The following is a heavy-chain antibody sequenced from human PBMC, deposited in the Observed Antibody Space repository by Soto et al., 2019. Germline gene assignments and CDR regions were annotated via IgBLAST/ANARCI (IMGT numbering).Heavy chain of an antibody. CDR2: IIPILGIA. V-gene: IGHV1-69*04. Sequence: SVKVSCKASGSTFSSYTISWVRQAPGQGLEWMGRIIPILGIANYAQKFQGRVTITADKSTSTAYMELSSLRSEDTAVYYCARDICSSTSCYRYFDYWGQGTLVTVSS. CDR1: GSTFSSYT. CDR3: ARDICSSTSCYRYFDY. D-gene: IGHD2-2*01. J-gene: IGHJ4*02.